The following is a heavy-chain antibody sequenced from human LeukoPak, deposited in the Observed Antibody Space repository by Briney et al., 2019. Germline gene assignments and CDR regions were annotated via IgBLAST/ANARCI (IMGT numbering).Heavy chain of an antibody. J-gene: IGHJ4*02. V-gene: IGHV1-18*01. D-gene: IGHD3-3*01. CDR3: ARDSDFWSGAKFLDY. CDR2: ISAYNGNT. Sequence: ASVKVSCKASGYTFITYGTSWVRQALGQGLEWMGRISAYNGNTNYAQTLQGRVTMTPDTSTSTAYMELRSLRSDDTAVYYCARDSDFWSGAKFLDYWGQGTLVTVSS. CDR1: GYTFITYG.